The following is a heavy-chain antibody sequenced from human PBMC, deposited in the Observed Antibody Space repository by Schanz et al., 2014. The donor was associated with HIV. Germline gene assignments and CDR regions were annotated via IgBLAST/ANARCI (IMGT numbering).Heavy chain of an antibody. Sequence: QAQLVQSGAEVKKPGASVKVSCKASGYSFTSNFIHWVRQAPGQGLQWMGVINTNGGGTSDTLQGRVIITRDTXTRTVYMYLSNLRFEDSAVYYCAREKMDTGGLDVWGQGTTVTVSS. CDR3: AREKMDTGGLDV. J-gene: IGHJ6*02. V-gene: IGHV1-46*01. CDR1: GYSFTSNF. CDR2: INTNGGGT.